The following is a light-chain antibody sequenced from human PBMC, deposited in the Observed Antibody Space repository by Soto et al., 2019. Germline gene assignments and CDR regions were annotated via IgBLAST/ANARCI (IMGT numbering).Light chain of an antibody. Sequence: DIQMTQSPSTLSASVGDRVTITCRASQTISNWLAWYQVKPGKAPKLLMHDASSLESGVPSRFSGSASGTEFPLHLRRLQPDDFATYFLQQVNTYSWTFGQGTKVEIK. J-gene: IGKJ1*01. CDR2: DAS. V-gene: IGKV1-5*01. CDR1: QTISNW. CDR3: QQVNTYSWT.